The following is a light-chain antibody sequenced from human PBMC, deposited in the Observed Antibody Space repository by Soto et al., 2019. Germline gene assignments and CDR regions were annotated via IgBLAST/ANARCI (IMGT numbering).Light chain of an antibody. J-gene: IGKJ1*01. CDR3: QQYNNWAPWT. CDR1: QSVSSH. V-gene: IGKV3D-15*01. CDR2: GAS. Sequence: EIVMTQSPATLSVSPGERATLSCRASQSVSSHLAWYQQKRGQVPRLLIYGASTRATSIPARFSGSGSGTEFTPTISSLQSEDFALYYCQQYNNWAPWTFGQGTKVEIK.